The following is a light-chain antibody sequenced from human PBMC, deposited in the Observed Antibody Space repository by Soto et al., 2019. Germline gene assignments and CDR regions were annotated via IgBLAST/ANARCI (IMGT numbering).Light chain of an antibody. CDR1: QSVSSSF. CDR2: GAS. CDR3: QQYGSSPLT. Sequence: EIVLTQSPGTLSLSPGERATLSCRASQSVSSSFLAGYQQKPGQAPRLLIYGASSRATGIPDRFSGSGSGPDFTLAISRLEPEDVAVYYCQQYGSSPLTFGGGTKVEIK. V-gene: IGKV3-20*01. J-gene: IGKJ4*01.